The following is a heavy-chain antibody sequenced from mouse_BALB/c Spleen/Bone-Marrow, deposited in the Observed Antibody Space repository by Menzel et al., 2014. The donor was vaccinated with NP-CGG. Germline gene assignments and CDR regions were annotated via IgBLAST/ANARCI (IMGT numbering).Heavy chain of an antibody. CDR1: GISITTGNYR. V-gene: IGHV3-5*02. CDR2: IYYSGTI. CDR3: ARGAMITTGYFDY. Sequence: VQLQQSGPGLVKPSQTVSLTCTVTGISITTGNYRWSWIRQFPGNKLEWIGYIYYSGTITYNPSLTSRTTITRDTSXNQFFLEMNSLTAEDTATYYCARGAMITTGYFDYWGQGTTLTVSS. D-gene: IGHD2-4*01. J-gene: IGHJ2*01.